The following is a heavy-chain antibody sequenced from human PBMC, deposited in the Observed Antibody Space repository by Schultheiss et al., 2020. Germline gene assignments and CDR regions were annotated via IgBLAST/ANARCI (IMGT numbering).Heavy chain of an antibody. Sequence: GGSLRLSCAASGFNFRSYAMSWVRQAPGKGLEWVSGISGSGGSTYYADSVKGRFTISRDNSKNTLYLQMNSLRAEDTAVYYCAKGPLFELTGFDYWGQGTLVTVSS. J-gene: IGHJ4*02. V-gene: IGHV3-23*01. D-gene: IGHD3-9*01. CDR3: AKGPLFELTGFDY. CDR2: ISGSGGST. CDR1: GFNFRSYA.